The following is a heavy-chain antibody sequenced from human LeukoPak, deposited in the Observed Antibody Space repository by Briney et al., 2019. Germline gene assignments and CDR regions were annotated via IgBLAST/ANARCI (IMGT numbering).Heavy chain of an antibody. CDR1: GNSISSGDYY. J-gene: IGHJ6*03. Sequence: PSETLSLTCTVSGNSISSGDYYWSWIRQPPGKGLEWIGEINHSGSTNYNPSLKSRVTISVDTSKNQFSLKLSSVTAADTAVYYCARGIAYSSSWYGGYYYYMDVRGKGTTVTVSS. CDR3: ARGIAYSSSWYGGYYYYMDV. V-gene: IGHV4-39*07. D-gene: IGHD6-13*01. CDR2: INHSGST.